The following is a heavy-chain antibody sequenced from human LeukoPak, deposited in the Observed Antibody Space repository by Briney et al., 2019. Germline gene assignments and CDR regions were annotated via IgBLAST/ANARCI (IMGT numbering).Heavy chain of an antibody. CDR2: IRYDGSNK. Sequence: GGSLRLSCAASGFTFSSYGMPWVRQAPGKGLEWVAFIRYDGSNKYYADSVKGRFTISRDNSKNTLYLQMNSLRAEDTAVYYCAKDRSIAAAGTLDYWGQGTLVTVSS. D-gene: IGHD6-13*01. V-gene: IGHV3-30*02. CDR1: GFTFSSYG. CDR3: AKDRSIAAAGTLDY. J-gene: IGHJ4*02.